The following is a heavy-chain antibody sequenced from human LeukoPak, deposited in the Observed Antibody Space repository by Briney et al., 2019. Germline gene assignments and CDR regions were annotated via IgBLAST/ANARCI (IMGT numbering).Heavy chain of an antibody. CDR2: IFYRGGT. D-gene: IGHD3-10*01. J-gene: IGHJ4*02. V-gene: IGHV4-31*11. CDR1: GGSISRGSYY. Sequence: SQTLSLTCAVSGGSISRGSYYWSWIRQHPGKGLECIGYIFYRGGTYYNPSLQSRVTISADTSKNQFSLKMSPVIAADTAVYYCAREADNYGSVGYWGQGTLVTVSS. CDR3: AREADNYGSVGY.